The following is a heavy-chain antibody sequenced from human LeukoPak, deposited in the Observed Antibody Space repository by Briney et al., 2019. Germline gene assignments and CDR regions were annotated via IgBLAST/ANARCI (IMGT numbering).Heavy chain of an antibody. CDR3: ATFRSQPYFDD. D-gene: IGHD3-3*02. CDR2: ICYSGSS. Sequence: SETLSLTCTVSGGSISSYYWSWIRKRPGQGLEWIGYICYSGSSSYNPYLKSRVTISVDTSKNQFYLKLSSVTAADTAVYYCATFRSQPYFDDWCQGTLVIVTA. J-gene: IGHJ4*02. CDR1: GGSISSYY. V-gene: IGHV4-59*08.